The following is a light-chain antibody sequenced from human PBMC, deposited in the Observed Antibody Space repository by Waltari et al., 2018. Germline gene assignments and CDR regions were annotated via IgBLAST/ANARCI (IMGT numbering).Light chain of an antibody. Sequence: LTQSPGTLSLSPGERDTLPCMASQNIGTYLVCYQKKPGQPPRLLMYAASRRATGIPDRFSGSGSGTDFSLTISRLEPEDFAVYYCQNHERLPATFGQGTKVEIK. CDR2: AAS. V-gene: IGKV3-20*01. CDR3: QNHERLPAT. J-gene: IGKJ1*01. CDR1: QNIGTY.